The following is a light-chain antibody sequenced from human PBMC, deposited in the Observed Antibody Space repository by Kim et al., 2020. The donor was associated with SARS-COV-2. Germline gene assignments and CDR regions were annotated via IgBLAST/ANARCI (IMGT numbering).Light chain of an antibody. Sequence: GRAVTMSCTGYSSDVGAYNGVSWYQHYPGKAHKFIIYDVYKRPSGVPDRFSGDKSGTTASLTISGLQAEDEAEYYCCSYAGKYLGIFGTGTKVTVL. CDR2: DVY. CDR1: SSDVGAYNG. V-gene: IGLV2-11*01. J-gene: IGLJ1*01. CDR3: CSYAGKYLGI.